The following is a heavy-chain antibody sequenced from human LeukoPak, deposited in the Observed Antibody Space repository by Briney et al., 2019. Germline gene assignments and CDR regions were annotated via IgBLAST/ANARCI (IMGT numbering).Heavy chain of an antibody. CDR2: INHSGST. J-gene: IGHJ4*02. D-gene: IGHD3-10*01. CDR3: ARERRSYYYGSGSYFSY. Sequence: PSETLSLTCAVYGGSFSGYYWSWLRQPPGKGLEWIGEINHSGSTNYNPSLKSRVTISVDTSKNQFSLKLSSVTAADTAVYYCARERRSYYYGSGSYFSYWGQGTLVTVSS. V-gene: IGHV4-34*01. CDR1: GGSFSGYY.